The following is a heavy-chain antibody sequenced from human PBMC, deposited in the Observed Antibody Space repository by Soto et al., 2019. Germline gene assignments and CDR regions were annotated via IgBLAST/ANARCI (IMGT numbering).Heavy chain of an antibody. CDR3: ARVGPTQHNSFDP. V-gene: IGHV1-69*02. CDR1: GGTFSSYT. CDR2: IIPILGIA. J-gene: IGHJ5*02. Sequence: QVQLVQSGAEVKKPGSSVKVSCKASGGTFSSYTISWVRQAPGQGLEWMGRIIPILGIANYAQKFQGRVTITAAKSTSTAYMELSSLRSEDTAVYYCARVGPTQHNSFDPWGQGTLVTVSS.